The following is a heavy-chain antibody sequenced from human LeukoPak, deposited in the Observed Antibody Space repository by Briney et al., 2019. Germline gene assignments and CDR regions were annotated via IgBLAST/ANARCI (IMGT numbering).Heavy chain of an antibody. J-gene: IGHJ6*02. CDR3: AGESTIPLDV. V-gene: IGHV3-21*01. Sequence: GGSLRLSCAASGFTFSNYAMSWARQAPGKGLEWVSSISSSRSYIYYADSVKGRLTISRDNAKNALYLQMNSLRDEDTAVYYCAGESTIPLDVWGQGTTVTVSS. CDR2: ISSSRSYI. CDR1: GFTFSNYA. D-gene: IGHD3-9*01.